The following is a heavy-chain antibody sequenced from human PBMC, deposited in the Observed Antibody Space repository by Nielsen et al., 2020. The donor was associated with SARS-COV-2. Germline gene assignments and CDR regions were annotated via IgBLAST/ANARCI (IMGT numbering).Heavy chain of an antibody. D-gene: IGHD6-13*01. CDR3: ARVRYSGAFDI. V-gene: IGHV4-34*01. CDR2: INHSGST. CDR1: GGSFSGYY. Sequence: GSLRLSCAVYGGSFSGYYWSWIRQPPGKGLEWIGEINHSGSTNYNPSLKSRVTISVDTSKNQFSLKLGSVTAADTAVYYCARVRYSGAFDIWGQGTMVTVSS. J-gene: IGHJ3*02.